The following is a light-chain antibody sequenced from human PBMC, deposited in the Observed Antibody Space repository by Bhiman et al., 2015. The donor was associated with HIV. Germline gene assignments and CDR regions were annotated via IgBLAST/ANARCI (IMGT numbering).Light chain of an antibody. CDR2: EVI. CDR3: SSYTSSTTGV. V-gene: IGLV2-14*02. CDR1: SSDVGTYNL. J-gene: IGLJ1*01. Sequence: QSALTQPASVSGSPGQSITISCTGTSSDVGTYNLVSWYQQHPGKAPKLMIYEVIKRPSGVSNRFSGSKSGNTASLTISGLQAEDEADYYCSSYTSSTTGVFGTGTKVTVL.